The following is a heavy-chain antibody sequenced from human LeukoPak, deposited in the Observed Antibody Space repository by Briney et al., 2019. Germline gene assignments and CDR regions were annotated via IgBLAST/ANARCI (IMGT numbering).Heavy chain of an antibody. CDR2: IYYSGST. CDR3: ARRPILTGYYHDP. CDR1: GGSISSSSYY. Sequence: PSETLSLTCTVSGGSISSSSYYWGWIRQPPGKGLEWIGSIYYSGSTYYNPSLKSRVTISVDTSKNQFSLKLSSVTAADTAVYYCARRPILTGYYHDPWGQGTLVTVSS. J-gene: IGHJ5*02. D-gene: IGHD3-9*01. V-gene: IGHV4-39*07.